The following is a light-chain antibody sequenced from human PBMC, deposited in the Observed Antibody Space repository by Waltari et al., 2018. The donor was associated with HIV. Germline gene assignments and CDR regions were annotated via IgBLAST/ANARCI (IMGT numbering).Light chain of an antibody. J-gene: IGLJ2*01. CDR2: RDN. V-gene: IGLV1-47*01. CDR1: TSNIGTNY. CDR3: AAWDDSLSGVI. Sequence: QSVLTQPPSASGTPGQRVTISCSGSTSNIGTNYVYWYQQLPGTAPRLLVYRDNHRPSGVTDRFSGSKSGTSASLAISGLRSEDEADYYCAAWDDSLSGVIFGGGTQLSVL.